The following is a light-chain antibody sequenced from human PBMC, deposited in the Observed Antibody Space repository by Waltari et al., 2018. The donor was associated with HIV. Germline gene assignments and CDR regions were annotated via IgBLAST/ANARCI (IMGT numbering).Light chain of an antibody. Sequence: NFMLTQPHSVSESPGKTVTISCTRSSASIGDNYVHWYQQRPGSSPIIVIYEDKQRPSGVPDRFSGSIGSSSNSASLTISGLKTEDEGDYYCQSYDRSIQVFGGGTKLTVL. CDR3: QSYDRSIQV. V-gene: IGLV6-57*01. CDR1: SASIGDNY. CDR2: EDK. J-gene: IGLJ3*02.